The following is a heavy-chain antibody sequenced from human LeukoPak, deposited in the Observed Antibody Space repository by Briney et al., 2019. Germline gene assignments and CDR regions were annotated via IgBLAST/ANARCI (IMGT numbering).Heavy chain of an antibody. CDR1: GGSISSYY. D-gene: IGHD3-16*01. V-gene: IGHV4-59*01. CDR3: ARETSQKGAHYMDV. Sequence: SETLSLTCTISGGSISSYYWSWIRQPPGKGLEYIGYIYYSGSTNYNPSLKSRLTISVDTSKNQFSLKLSSVTAADTAVYYCARETSQKGAHYMDVWGKGTTVTISS. CDR2: IYYSGST. J-gene: IGHJ6*03.